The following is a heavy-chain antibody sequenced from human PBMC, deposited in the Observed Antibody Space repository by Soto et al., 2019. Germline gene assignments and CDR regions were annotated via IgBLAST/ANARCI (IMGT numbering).Heavy chain of an antibody. CDR1: GGSISSGGYY. CDR2: IYYSGST. V-gene: IGHV4-31*03. Sequence: PSETLSLTCTVSGGSISSGGYYWSWIRQHPGKGLEWIGYIYYSGSTYYNPSLKSRVTISVDTSKNQFSLKLSSVTAADTAVYYCAGGYDSSGYYYGVVVYWGQGTLVTVSS. CDR3: AGGYDSSGYYYGVVVY. J-gene: IGHJ4*02. D-gene: IGHD3-22*01.